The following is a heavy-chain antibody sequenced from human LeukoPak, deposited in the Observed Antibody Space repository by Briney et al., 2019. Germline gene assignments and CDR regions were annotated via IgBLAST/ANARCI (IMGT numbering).Heavy chain of an antibody. J-gene: IGHJ3*02. CDR3: ARDGSAAGPNHDAFDI. D-gene: IGHD6-13*01. V-gene: IGHV1-18*01. CDR2: ISAYNGNT. Sequence: ASVKVSCKASGYTFTSYGISWVRQAPGQGLEWMGWISAYNGNTNYAQKLQGRVTMTTDTSTSTAYMELRSLRSDDTAVYYCARDGSAAGPNHDAFDIWGQGTMVNVSS. CDR1: GYTFTSYG.